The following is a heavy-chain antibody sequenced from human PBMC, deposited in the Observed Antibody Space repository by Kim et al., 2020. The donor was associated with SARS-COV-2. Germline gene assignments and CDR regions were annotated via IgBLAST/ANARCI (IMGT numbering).Heavy chain of an antibody. J-gene: IGHJ5*02. CDR2: GSDK. V-gene: IGHV3-7*01. Sequence: GSDKYYVDSVKGRFTISRDNAKNSLYLQMNSLRAEDTALYYCVTDVTPRTWGQGTLVTVSS. D-gene: IGHD4-4*01. CDR3: VTDVTPRT.